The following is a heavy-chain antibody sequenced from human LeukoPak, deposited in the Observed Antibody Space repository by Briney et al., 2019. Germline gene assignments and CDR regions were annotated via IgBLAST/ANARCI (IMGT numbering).Heavy chain of an antibody. CDR1: GFTFSSYG. CDR2: IWYDGSNK. D-gene: IGHD4-17*01. V-gene: IGHV3-33*01. CDR3: ARGDYGDYLYFDY. Sequence: PGRSLRLSCAASGFTFSSYGMHWVRQAPGKGLEWVAVIWYDGSNKYYADSVKGRFTISRDNPKNTLYLQMNSLRAGDTAVYYCARGDYGDYLYFDYWGQGTLVTVSS. J-gene: IGHJ4*02.